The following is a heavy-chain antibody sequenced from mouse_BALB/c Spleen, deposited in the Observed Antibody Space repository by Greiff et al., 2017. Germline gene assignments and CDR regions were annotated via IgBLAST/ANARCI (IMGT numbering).Heavy chain of an antibody. J-gene: IGHJ2*01. CDR2: IYPGNVNT. D-gene: IGHD1-1*01. CDR3: ARHGAGLYYGSSYFDY. V-gene: IGHV1S56*01. CDR1: GYTFTSYY. Sequence: QVQLQQSGPELVKPGASVRISCKASGYTFTSYYIHWVKQRPGQGLEWIGWIYPGNVNTKYNEKFKGKATLTADKSSSTAYMQLSSLTSEDSAVYFCARHGAGLYYGSSYFDYWGQGTTLTVSS.